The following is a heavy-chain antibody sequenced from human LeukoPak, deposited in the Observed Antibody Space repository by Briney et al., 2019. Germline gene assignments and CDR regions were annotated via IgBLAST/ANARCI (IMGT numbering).Heavy chain of an antibody. Sequence: PSETLSLTCTVSGGSISSGGYYWSWIRQHPGKGLEWIGYIYYSGSTYYNPSLKSRVTISVDTSKNQFSLKLSSVTAADTAVYYCARSTRHIAPAVHGPYDSWGQGTLVTVSS. D-gene: IGHD6-13*01. V-gene: IGHV4-31*03. CDR1: GGSISSGGYY. CDR2: IYYSGST. J-gene: IGHJ4*02. CDR3: ARSTRHIAPAVHGPYDS.